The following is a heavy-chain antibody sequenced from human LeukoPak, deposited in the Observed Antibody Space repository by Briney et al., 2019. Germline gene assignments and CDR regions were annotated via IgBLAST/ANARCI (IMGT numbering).Heavy chain of an antibody. Sequence: ASVKVSCKASGYTFTGYYMHWVRQAPGQGLEWMGWINPNSGDTNYALKFQGRVTMTRDTSISTAYMELSRLTSDDTAVYYCARGRYGLLSGYDYWGQGAMVTVSS. CDR1: GYTFTGYY. J-gene: IGHJ4*02. CDR2: INPNSGDT. V-gene: IGHV1-2*02. CDR3: ARGRYGLLSGYDY. D-gene: IGHD3-22*01.